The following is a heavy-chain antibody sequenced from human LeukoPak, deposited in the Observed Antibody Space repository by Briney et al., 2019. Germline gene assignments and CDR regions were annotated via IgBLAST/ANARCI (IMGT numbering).Heavy chain of an antibody. CDR2: IYHSGST. CDR1: GGSFSDYY. J-gene: IGHJ6*03. V-gene: IGHV4-34*01. CDR3: ARAALGYYYMDV. Sequence: PETLSLTCAVYGGSFSDYYWTWIRQPPGKGLEWIGEIYHSGSTNYNPSLKSRVTISVDTSKNQFSLKLSSVTAADTAVYYCARAALGYYYMDVWGKGTTVTVSS. D-gene: IGHD2-15*01.